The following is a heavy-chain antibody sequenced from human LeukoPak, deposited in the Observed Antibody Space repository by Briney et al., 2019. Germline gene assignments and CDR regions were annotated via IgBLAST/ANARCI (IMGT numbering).Heavy chain of an antibody. D-gene: IGHD6-6*01. J-gene: IGHJ5*02. V-gene: IGHV4-4*07. Sequence: SETLSLTCTVSGGFISSYYWSWIRQPAGKGLEWIGRIYTSGSTNYNPSLKSRVTMSVDTSKNQFSLKLSSVTAADTAVYYCASGRPSPDWFDPWGQGTLVTVSS. CDR3: ASGRPSPDWFDP. CDR2: IYTSGST. CDR1: GGFISSYY.